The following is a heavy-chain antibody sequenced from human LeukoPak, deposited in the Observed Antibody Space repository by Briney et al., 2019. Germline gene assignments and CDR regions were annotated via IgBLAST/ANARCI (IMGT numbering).Heavy chain of an antibody. CDR2: IIPILATA. Sequence: SVKVSCKTSEGIFSTNAITWMRQAPGQGLEWMGGIIPILATANYAQKFQGRVTITADESTSTAYMELSSLRSEDTAVYYCATSPTSDPPGYWGQGTLVTVSS. CDR1: EGIFSTNA. J-gene: IGHJ4*02. V-gene: IGHV1-69*13. D-gene: IGHD5-12*01. CDR3: ATSPTSDPPGY.